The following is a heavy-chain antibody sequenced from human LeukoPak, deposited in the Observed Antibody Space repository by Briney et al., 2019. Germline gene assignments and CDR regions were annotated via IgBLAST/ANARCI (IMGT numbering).Heavy chain of an antibody. J-gene: IGHJ3*02. CDR3: ALGYYDSSGYYQSAFDI. CDR1: GFTFSSYS. CDR2: ISSSGSYI. V-gene: IGHV3-21*01. Sequence: GGSLRLSCAASGFTFSSYSMNWVRQAPGKGLEWVSSISSSGSYIYYADSVKGRFTISRDNAENSLYLQMNSLKAEDTAVYYCALGYYDSSGYYQSAFDIWGQGTMVTVSS. D-gene: IGHD3-22*01.